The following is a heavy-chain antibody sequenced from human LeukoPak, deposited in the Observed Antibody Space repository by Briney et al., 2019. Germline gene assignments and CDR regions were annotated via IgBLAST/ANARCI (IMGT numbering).Heavy chain of an antibody. Sequence: SETLSLTCTVSGGSISSYYWSWIRQPAGKGLEWIGRIYTSGSTNYNPSLKSRVTVSVDTSKNQFSLKLSSVTAADTAVYYCARDLGSSGWYLYYFDYWGQGTLVTVSS. CDR2: IYTSGST. D-gene: IGHD6-19*01. CDR3: ARDLGSSGWYLYYFDY. V-gene: IGHV4-4*07. J-gene: IGHJ4*02. CDR1: GGSISSYY.